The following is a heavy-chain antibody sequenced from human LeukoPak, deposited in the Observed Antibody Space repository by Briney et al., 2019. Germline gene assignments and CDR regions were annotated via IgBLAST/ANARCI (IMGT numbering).Heavy chain of an antibody. CDR3: ARSYSGSSRTLGY. D-gene: IGHD1-26*01. J-gene: IGHJ4*02. V-gene: IGHV1-3*01. Sequence: ASVKVSCKASGYTFTSYYMHWVRQAPGQGLEWMGWINAGNGKTKYSQKFQGRVTITRDTSASTAYMELSGLRSEDTAVYYCARSYSGSSRTLGYWGQGTLVTVSS. CDR2: INAGNGKT. CDR1: GYTFTSYY.